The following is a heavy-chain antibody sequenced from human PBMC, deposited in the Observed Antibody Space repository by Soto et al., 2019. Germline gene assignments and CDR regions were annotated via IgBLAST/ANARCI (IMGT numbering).Heavy chain of an antibody. V-gene: IGHV4-39*01. CDR3: ASQQLVHYYYGMDV. CDR1: GGSISSSSYY. CDR2: IYYSGST. D-gene: IGHD6-13*01. J-gene: IGHJ6*02. Sequence: QLQLQESGPGLVKHSETLSLTCTVSGGSISSSSYYWGWIRQPPGKGLEWIGSIYYSGSTYYNPSLKTRVTISVDTSKNQFSLKLSSVTAADTAVYYCASQQLVHYYYGMDVWGQGTTVTVSS.